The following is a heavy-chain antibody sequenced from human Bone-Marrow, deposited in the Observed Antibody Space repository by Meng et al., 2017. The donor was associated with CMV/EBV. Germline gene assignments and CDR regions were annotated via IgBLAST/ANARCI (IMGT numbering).Heavy chain of an antibody. D-gene: IGHD2-2*01. CDR3: ARGGGEGYCSSTSCPHYYYGMAV. CDR1: GFTFSSYS. J-gene: IGHJ6*02. V-gene: IGHV3-30*03. CDR2: ISYDGSNK. Sequence: GESLKISCAASGFTFSSYSMNWVRQAPGKGLEWVVVISYDGSNKYYADAVKGRFTISRDNSKNTLYLQMNSLRAEDTAVYYCARGGGEGYCSSTSCPHYYYGMAVWGQGTTVTVSS.